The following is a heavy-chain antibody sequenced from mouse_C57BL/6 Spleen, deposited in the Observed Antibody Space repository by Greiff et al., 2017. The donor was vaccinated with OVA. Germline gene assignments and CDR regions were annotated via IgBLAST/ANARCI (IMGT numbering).Heavy chain of an antibody. V-gene: IGHV1-55*01. D-gene: IGHD1-1*01. Sequence: QVQLKQPGAELVKPGASVKMSCKASGYTFTSYWITWVKQRPGQGLEWIGDIYPGSGSTNYNEKFKSKATLTVDTSSSTAYMQLSSLTSEDSAVYYGARGEGVVPYYFDDWGKGTTLTVSS. CDR1: GYTFTSYW. CDR2: IYPGSGST. J-gene: IGHJ2*01. CDR3: ARGEGVVPYYFDD.